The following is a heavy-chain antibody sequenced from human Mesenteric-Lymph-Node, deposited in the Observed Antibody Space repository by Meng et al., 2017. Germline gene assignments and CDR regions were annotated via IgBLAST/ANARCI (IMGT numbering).Heavy chain of an antibody. J-gene: IGHJ4*02. Sequence: GGSLRLSCAASGFTFDDYGMSWVRQAPGKGLEWVSGINWNGGSTGYADSVKGRFTISRDNAKNSLYLQMNSLRAEDTALYYCARELYYYDSSGSYFDYWGQGTLVTVSS. CDR2: INWNGGST. V-gene: IGHV3-20*04. CDR3: ARELYYYDSSGSYFDY. D-gene: IGHD3-22*01. CDR1: GFTFDDYG.